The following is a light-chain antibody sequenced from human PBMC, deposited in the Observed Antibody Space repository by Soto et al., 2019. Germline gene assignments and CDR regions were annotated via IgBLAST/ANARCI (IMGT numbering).Light chain of an antibody. CDR3: AAWDDALKGYV. CDR2: YDD. Sequence: SVLTQPPSVSEAPRQRVTISCSGSSSNIGDNAVNWYQQLPGEAPKLLIYYDDLLPSGVSDRFSGSKSGTSASLAISGLQSEDEADYYCAAWDDALKGYVFGNGTKVTV. CDR1: SSNIGDNA. V-gene: IGLV1-36*01. J-gene: IGLJ1*01.